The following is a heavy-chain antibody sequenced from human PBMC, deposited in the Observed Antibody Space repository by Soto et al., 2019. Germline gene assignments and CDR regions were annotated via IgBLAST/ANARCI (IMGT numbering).Heavy chain of an antibody. CDR3: ATDFTSRSHGGGFDY. CDR1: GPTLTELS. V-gene: IGHV1-24*01. D-gene: IGHD3-10*01. J-gene: IGHJ4*02. CDR2: FDPKTHDK. Sequence: QVQMVQSGAEVNKSGASVKVPCKVSGPTLTELSIHSVQQTHGKCHKCMGGFDPKTHDKMNEKRFQGGITMTGDTSTDTASMELSSLRSEDTATYYCATDFTSRSHGGGFDYWCKGTLVTVSS.